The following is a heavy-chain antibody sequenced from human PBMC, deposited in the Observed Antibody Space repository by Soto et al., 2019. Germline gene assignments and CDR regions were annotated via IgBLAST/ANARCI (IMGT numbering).Heavy chain of an antibody. V-gene: IGHV4-34*01. J-gene: IGHJ4*02. CDR2: INHSGST. CDR1: GGSFSGYY. CDR3: ARDAPRTTVVTPFDY. Sequence: QVQLQQWGAGLLKPSETLSLTCAVYGGSFSGYYWSWIRQPPGKGLEWIGEINHSGSTNYNPSLKSRVTISVDTSKNQFSLKLSSVTAADTAVYYCARDAPRTTVVTPFDYWGQGTLVTVSS. D-gene: IGHD4-17*01.